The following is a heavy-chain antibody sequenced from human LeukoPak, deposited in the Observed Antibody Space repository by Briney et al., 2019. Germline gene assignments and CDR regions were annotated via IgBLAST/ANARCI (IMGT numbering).Heavy chain of an antibody. V-gene: IGHV3-23*01. CDR2: ISVTSTT. D-gene: IGHD1-1*01. CDR3: AKCNLDNCREGFDI. CDR1: GFTFSTCA. Sequence: PGGSLRLSCAASGFTFSTCAMSWVRQTPGKGLDWVSSISVTSTTYYLDSVKGRFTISRDKSKNTLYLQMNSLEAEDTALYYCAKCNLDNCREGFDIWGQGTMVTVSS. J-gene: IGHJ3*02.